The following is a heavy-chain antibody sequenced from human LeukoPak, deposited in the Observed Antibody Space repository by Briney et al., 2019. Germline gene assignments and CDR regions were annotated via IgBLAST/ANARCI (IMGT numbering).Heavy chain of an antibody. Sequence: GGSLRLSCVASGFTFSSNGMHWVRQAPGKGLEWVTFIQYDGSKKYYADSVKGRFTISRDNAKNSLYLQMNGLRAEDTAVYYCARGATDVTRWFDPWGQGTRVTVSS. CDR3: ARGATDVTRWFDP. D-gene: IGHD1-1*01. CDR1: GFTFSSNG. V-gene: IGHV3-30*02. J-gene: IGHJ5*02. CDR2: IQYDGSKK.